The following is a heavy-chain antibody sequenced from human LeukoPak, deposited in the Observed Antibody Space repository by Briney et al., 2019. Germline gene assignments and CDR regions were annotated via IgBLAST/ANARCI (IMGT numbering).Heavy chain of an antibody. J-gene: IGHJ4*02. CDR2: INHSGST. Sequence: PSETLSLTCAVYGGSFSGYYWSWIRQPPGKGLEGIGEINHSGSTNYNPSLKSRVTISVDTSKNQFSLNVISVTAADTAVYYCARGKSQYDYVWGSYRNPDRYFDYWGQGTLVTVSS. CDR1: GGSFSGYY. D-gene: IGHD3-16*02. V-gene: IGHV4-34*01. CDR3: ARGKSQYDYVWGSYRNPDRYFDY.